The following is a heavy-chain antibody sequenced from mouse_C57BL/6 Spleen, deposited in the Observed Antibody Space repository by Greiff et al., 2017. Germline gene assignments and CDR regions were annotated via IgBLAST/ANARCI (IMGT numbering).Heavy chain of an antibody. D-gene: IGHD1-1*01. CDR1: GYTFTSYW. CDR2: IDPSDSET. J-gene: IGHJ1*03. CDR3: ARYYYGSSHWYFDV. Sequence: QSCKASGYTFTSYWMHWVKQRPIQGLEWIGNIDPSDSETHYNQKFKDKATLTVDKSSSTAYMQLSSLTSEDSAVYYCARYYYGSSHWYFDVWGTGTTVTVSS. V-gene: IGHV1-52*01.